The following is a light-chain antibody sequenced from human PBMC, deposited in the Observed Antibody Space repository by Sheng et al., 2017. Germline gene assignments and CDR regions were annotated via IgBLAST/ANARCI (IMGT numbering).Light chain of an antibody. J-gene: IGKJ2*01. Sequence: DIQMTQSPSSLSASIGDRITISCRASQNITNYLNWYQKKPGKAPNLLIYLASTLHSGVPSTFSGSGSGTEFTLTITRLQPEHSGTYFCQQSSTITRVTFGQGTKLEIK. V-gene: IGKV1-39*01. CDR3: QQSSTITRVT. CDR1: QNITNY. CDR2: LAS.